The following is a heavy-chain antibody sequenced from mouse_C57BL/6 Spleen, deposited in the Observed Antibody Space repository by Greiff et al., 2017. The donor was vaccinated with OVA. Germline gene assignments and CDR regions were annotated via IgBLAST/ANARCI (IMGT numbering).Heavy chain of an antibody. J-gene: IGHJ3*01. D-gene: IGHD3-2*02. CDR1: GFSLTSYA. CDR2: IWTGGGT. Sequence: VHLVESGPGLVAPSQSLSITCTVSGFSLTSYAISWVRQPPGKGLEWLGVIWTGGGTNYNSALKSRLSISKDNSKSQVFLKMNSLQTDDTARYYCATLDSSGSWFAYWGQGTLVTVSA. CDR3: ATLDSSGSWFAY. V-gene: IGHV2-9-1*01.